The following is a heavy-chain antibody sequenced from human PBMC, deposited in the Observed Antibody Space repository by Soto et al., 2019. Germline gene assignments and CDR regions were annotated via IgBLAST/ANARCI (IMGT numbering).Heavy chain of an antibody. J-gene: IGHJ2*01. V-gene: IGHV4-59*01. D-gene: IGHD6-19*01. CDR2: IYYSGST. CDR1: GGSISSYY. CDR3: ARVSAGYWYFDP. Sequence: QVQLQESGPGLVKPSETLSLTCTVSGGSISSYYWSWIRQPPGKGLEWIGYIYYSGSTSYNPFPKRRVTVVVDTSNNLSSLKLSSVTAADPAVYYCARVSAGYWYFDPWGRGTLVTVSS.